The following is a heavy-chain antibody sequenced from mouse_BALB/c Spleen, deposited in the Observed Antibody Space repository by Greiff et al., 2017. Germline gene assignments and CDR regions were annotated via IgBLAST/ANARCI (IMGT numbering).Heavy chain of an antibody. V-gene: IGHV5-6-5*01. CDR1: GFTFSSYT. D-gene: IGHD2-3*01. CDR3: ARRGYSPFAY. Sequence: EVMLVESGGGLVKPGGSLKLSCAASGFTFSSYTMSWVRQTPEKRLEWVATISSGGSTYYPDSVKGRFTISRDNARNILYLQMSSLRSEDTAMYYCARRGYSPFAYWGQGTLVTVSA. J-gene: IGHJ3*01. CDR2: ISSGGST.